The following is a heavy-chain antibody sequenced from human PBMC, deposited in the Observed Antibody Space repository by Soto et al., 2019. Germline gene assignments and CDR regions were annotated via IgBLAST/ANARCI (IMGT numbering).Heavy chain of an antibody. Sequence: SQTLSLTCAISGDSVSSNSAAWNWIRQFPSRGLEWLGRTYYRSKWYNDYAVSVKSRITINPDTSKNQFSLQLNSVTPEDTAVYYCARDVTGTTYEGDYYYYMDVWGKGTTVTVSS. J-gene: IGHJ6*03. D-gene: IGHD1-7*01. CDR2: TYYRSKWYN. CDR1: GDSVSSNSAA. V-gene: IGHV6-1*01. CDR3: ARDVTGTTYEGDYYYYMDV.